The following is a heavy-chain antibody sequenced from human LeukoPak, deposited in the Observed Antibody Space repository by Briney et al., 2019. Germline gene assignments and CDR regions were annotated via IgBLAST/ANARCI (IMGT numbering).Heavy chain of an antibody. CDR3: ARDRSGIPTYYFDY. Sequence: ASVKVSCKASGYTFTSYDINWVGQATGQGLEWMGWMNPNSGNTGYAQKFQGRVTMTRNTSISTAYMELSSLRSEDTAVYYCARDRSGIPTYYFDYWGQGTLVTVSS. V-gene: IGHV1-8*01. CDR2: MNPNSGNT. CDR1: GYTFTSYD. D-gene: IGHD3-10*01. J-gene: IGHJ4*02.